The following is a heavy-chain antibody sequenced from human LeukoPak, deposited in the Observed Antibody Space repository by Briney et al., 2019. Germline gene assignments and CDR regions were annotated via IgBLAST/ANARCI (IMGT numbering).Heavy chain of an antibody. D-gene: IGHD4-17*01. J-gene: IGHJ2*01. CDR3: ARNNGDYGYWYFDL. CDR1: GGTFSSYA. CDR2: IISIFGTA. Sequence: ASVKVSCKASGGTFSSYAISWVRQAPGQGLEWMGWIISIFGTANYAQKFQGRVTITADESTSTAYMELSSLRSEDTAVYYCARNNGDYGYWYFDLWGRGTLVTVSS. V-gene: IGHV1-69*01.